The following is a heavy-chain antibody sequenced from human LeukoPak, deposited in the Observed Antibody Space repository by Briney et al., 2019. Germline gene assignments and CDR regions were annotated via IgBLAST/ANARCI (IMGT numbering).Heavy chain of an antibody. CDR2: IYHSGST. Sequence: SETLSLTCTVSGGSISSGGYYWSWIRQPPGKGLEWIGYIYHSGSTYYNPSLKSRVTISVDRSKNQFSLKLSSVTAADTAVYYCARATSSRIQIDYWGQGTLVTVSS. CDR3: ARATSSRIQIDY. CDR1: GGSISSGGYY. V-gene: IGHV4-30-2*01. D-gene: IGHD6-6*01. J-gene: IGHJ4*02.